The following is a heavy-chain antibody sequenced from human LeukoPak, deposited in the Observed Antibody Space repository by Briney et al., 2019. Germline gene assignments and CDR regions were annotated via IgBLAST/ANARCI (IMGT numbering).Heavy chain of an antibody. CDR1: GYSISSGYY. J-gene: IGHJ4*02. Sequence: LETLSLTCTVSGYSISSGYYWGWIRQPPGKGLEWIGSIYHSGSTYYNPSLKSRVTISVDTSKNQFSLKLSSVTAADTAVYYCARDLYSTYGGYFDYWGQGTLVTVSS. CDR3: ARDLYSTYGGYFDY. V-gene: IGHV4-38-2*02. D-gene: IGHD3-16*01. CDR2: IYHSGST.